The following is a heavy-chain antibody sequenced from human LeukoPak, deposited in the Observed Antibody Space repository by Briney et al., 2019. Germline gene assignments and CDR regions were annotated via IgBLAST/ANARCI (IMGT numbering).Heavy chain of an antibody. CDR2: VSGSGGST. CDR3: ANFQAGLWVNSPNNWFDS. V-gene: IGHV3-23*01. D-gene: IGHD2/OR15-2a*01. Sequence: QPGGSLRLSCAASGFTFSSYAMSWVRRAPGKGLEWVSTVSGSGGSTYYADSVKGRFTISRDNSKNTLYLQMNTLRAEDTAVNYCANFQAGLWVNSPNNWFDSWGQGTLVTVSS. J-gene: IGHJ5*01. CDR1: GFTFSSYA.